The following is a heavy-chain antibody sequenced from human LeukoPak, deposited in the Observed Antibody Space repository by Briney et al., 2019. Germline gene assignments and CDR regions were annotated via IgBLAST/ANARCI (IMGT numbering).Heavy chain of an antibody. D-gene: IGHD1-1*01. Sequence: PSETLSLTCTVSGGSISSGGYYWSWIRQHPGTGLEWIGYIYYSGSTYYNPSLKSRLTISLDTSKNQFSLNLSSVTAADTAVYYRARDNRQTGTSFFDSWGQGILVTVSS. V-gene: IGHV4-31*03. CDR1: GGSISSGGYY. CDR2: IYYSGST. CDR3: ARDNRQTGTSFFDS. J-gene: IGHJ4*02.